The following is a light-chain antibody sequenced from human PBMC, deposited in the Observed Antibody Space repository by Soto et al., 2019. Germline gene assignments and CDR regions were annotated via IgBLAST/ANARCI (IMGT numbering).Light chain of an antibody. V-gene: IGKV3-20*01. Sequence: PGVRASLPGSTSQSLDRNSLAWYQQKPGQPPRLLIHGASRMAAGIPDRFSGSGSGTDFALTITSLEAADFEEYYCQQYGVAAWSFGQGTKVDIK. CDR1: QSLDRNS. CDR3: QQYGVAAWS. CDR2: GAS. J-gene: IGKJ1*01.